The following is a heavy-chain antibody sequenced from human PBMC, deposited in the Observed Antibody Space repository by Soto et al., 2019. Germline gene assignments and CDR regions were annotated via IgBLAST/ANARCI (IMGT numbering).Heavy chain of an antibody. D-gene: IGHD6-13*01. CDR3: VVLVHFEY. V-gene: IGHV1-69*13. CDR2: IIPIFGTA. Sequence: SVKVSCKASGGTFSSYAISWVRQAPGQVLEWMGGIIPIFGTASYAQKFQGRVTITADQSTSTAYMELSSLRSEDTAVYYCVVLVHFEYGGQGTLVPVSS. J-gene: IGHJ4*02. CDR1: GGTFSSYA.